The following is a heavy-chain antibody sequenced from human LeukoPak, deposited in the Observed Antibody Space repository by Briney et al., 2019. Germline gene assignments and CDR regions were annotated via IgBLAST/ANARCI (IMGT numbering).Heavy chain of an antibody. CDR1: GFTFSSYW. CDR3: ARDMSDHSSGWYYYYGMDA. CDR2: IKQDGSEK. D-gene: IGHD6-19*01. Sequence: GGSLRLSCAASGFTFSSYWMSWVRQAPGKGLEWVANIKQDGSEKYYVDSVKGRFTISRDNAKNSLYLQMNSLRAEDTAVYYCARDMSDHSSGWYYYYGMDAWGQGTTVTVSS. J-gene: IGHJ6*02. V-gene: IGHV3-7*01.